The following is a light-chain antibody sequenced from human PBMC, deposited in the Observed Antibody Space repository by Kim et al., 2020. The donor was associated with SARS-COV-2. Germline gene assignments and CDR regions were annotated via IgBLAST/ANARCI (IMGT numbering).Light chain of an antibody. CDR1: QDIRND. Sequence: ASVGDRVTIPCQASQDIRNDLGLYQQSAGRAARRLIYGASSLQSGVPSRFSGSGYGTEVTLTISSLQPEDFSTYFCLQHNSYPINFGQRKRLEIK. CDR2: GAS. J-gene: IGKJ5*01. V-gene: IGKV1-17*01. CDR3: LQHNSYPIN.